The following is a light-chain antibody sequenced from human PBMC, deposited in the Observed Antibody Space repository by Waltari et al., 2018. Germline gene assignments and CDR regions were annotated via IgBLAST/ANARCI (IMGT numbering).Light chain of an antibody. J-gene: IGLJ3*02. CDR1: SSNIGGNS. Sequence: QSALTQAPSASGTPGQQVTISCSGSSSNIGGNSVAWHQQPPGMAPTLLIYRNDQRPTAVPDRFSGSKSGTSASLAISGLRSEDEASYHCAAWDDSLNGWVFGGGTKLTVL. CDR3: AAWDDSLNGWV. CDR2: RND. V-gene: IGLV1-44*01.